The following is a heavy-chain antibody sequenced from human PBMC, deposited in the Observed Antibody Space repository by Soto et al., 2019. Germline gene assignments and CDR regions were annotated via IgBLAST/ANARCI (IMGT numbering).Heavy chain of an antibody. CDR3: ATRGYSYGPADY. J-gene: IGHJ4*02. D-gene: IGHD5-18*01. CDR1: GGSFSGYY. V-gene: IGHV4-34*01. CDR2: INHSGST. Sequence: QVQLQQWGAGLLKPSETLSLTCAVYGGSFSGYYWSWIRQPPGKGLEWIGEINHSGSTNYNPSLKSRVTTSVDTSKNQFSLELRSVTAADTAVYDCATRGYSYGPADYWGEGTLVIVSS.